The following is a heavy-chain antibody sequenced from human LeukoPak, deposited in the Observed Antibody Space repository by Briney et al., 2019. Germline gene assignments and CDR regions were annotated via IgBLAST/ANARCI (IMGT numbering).Heavy chain of an antibody. CDR1: GFTFSDST. J-gene: IGHJ6*03. CDR3: ARDLGCSSTRCFRGPYYYYYLDV. Sequence: GGSLRLSCAGSGFTFSDSTMIWVRQAPGKGLEWVSSISDRSSYIYYADSVKGRFTISRDNARNSLYLQMNSLRAEDTAVYYCARDLGCSSTRCFRGPYYYYYLDVWGKGTTVTVSS. CDR2: ISDRSSYI. V-gene: IGHV3-21*01. D-gene: IGHD2-2*01.